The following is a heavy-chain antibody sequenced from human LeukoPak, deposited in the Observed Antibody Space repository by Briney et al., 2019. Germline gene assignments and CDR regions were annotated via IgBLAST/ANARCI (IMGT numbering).Heavy chain of an antibody. CDR3: AKDPFDY. Sequence: GRSLRLSCAASGFTFSSYGMHWVRQAPGKGLEWVAVISYDGSSKYYADSVKGRFTISRDNSKNTLYLQMNSLRAEDTAVYYCAKDPFDYWGQGTLVTVSS. V-gene: IGHV3-30*18. CDR2: ISYDGSSK. CDR1: GFTFSSYG. J-gene: IGHJ4*02.